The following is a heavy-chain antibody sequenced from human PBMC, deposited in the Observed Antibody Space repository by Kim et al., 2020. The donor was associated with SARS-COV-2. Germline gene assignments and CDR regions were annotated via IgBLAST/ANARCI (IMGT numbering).Heavy chain of an antibody. CDR3: ARLVGATGFYAFDI. D-gene: IGHD1-26*01. Sequence: SETLSLTCTVSGGSISSYYWSWIRQPPGKGLEWIGYIYYSGSTNYNPSLKSRVTISVDTSKNQFSLKLSSVTAADTAVYYCARLVGATGFYAFDIWGQGTMVTVSS. V-gene: IGHV4-59*08. CDR2: IYYSGST. J-gene: IGHJ3*02. CDR1: GGSISSYY.